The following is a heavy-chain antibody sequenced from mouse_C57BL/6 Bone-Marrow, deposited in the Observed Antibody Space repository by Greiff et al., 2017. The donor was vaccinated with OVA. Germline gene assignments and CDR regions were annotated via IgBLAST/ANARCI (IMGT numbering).Heavy chain of an antibody. J-gene: IGHJ3*01. CDR1: GFNIKDDY. Sequence: EVMLVESGAELVRPGASVKLSCTASGFNIKDDYMHWVKQRPEQGLEWIGWIDPENGDTEYASKFQGKATITADTSSNTAYLQLSSLTSEDTAVYYCTGGGFAYWGQGTLVTVSA. CDR2: IDPENGDT. CDR3: TGGGFAY. V-gene: IGHV14-4*01.